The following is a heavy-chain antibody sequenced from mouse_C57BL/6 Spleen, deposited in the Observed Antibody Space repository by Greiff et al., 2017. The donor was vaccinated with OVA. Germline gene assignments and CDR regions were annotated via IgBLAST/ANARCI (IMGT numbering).Heavy chain of an antibody. Sequence: VKLQQPGAELVKPGASVKLSCKASGYTFTSYWMHWVKQRPGQGLEWIGMIHPNSGSTNYNEKFKSKATLTVDKSSSTAYMQLSSLTSEDSAVYYCARGDYYGSSLYYFDYWGQGTTLTVSS. CDR3: ARGDYYGSSLYYFDY. V-gene: IGHV1-64*01. J-gene: IGHJ2*01. D-gene: IGHD1-1*01. CDR2: IHPNSGST. CDR1: GYTFTSYW.